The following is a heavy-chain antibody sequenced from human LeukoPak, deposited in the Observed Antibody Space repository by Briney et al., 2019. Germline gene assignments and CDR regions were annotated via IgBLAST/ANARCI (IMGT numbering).Heavy chain of an antibody. CDR2: IYYSGST. Sequence: SETLSLTCTVSGGSISSHYWSWIRQPPGKGLEWIGYIYYSGSTNYNPSLKSRVTISVDTSKNQFSLKLSSVTAADTAVYYCAGSKKHSWFDPWGQGTLVTVSS. CDR1: GGSISSHY. CDR3: AGSKKHSWFDP. D-gene: IGHD4-11*01. V-gene: IGHV4-59*11. J-gene: IGHJ5*02.